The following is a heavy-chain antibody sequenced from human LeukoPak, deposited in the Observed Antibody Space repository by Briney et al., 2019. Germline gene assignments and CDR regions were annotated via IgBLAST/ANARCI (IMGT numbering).Heavy chain of an antibody. Sequence: GGTLRLSCAASGFTFSNYGMSWVRQAPGKGLEWVSAISGSGGSTYYADSVKGRFTISRDNSKNTLYLQMNSLRAEDTAVYYCAKRGGMYPAYYFDYWGQGTLVTVSS. D-gene: IGHD3-16*01. J-gene: IGHJ4*02. V-gene: IGHV3-23*01. CDR3: AKRGGMYPAYYFDY. CDR2: ISGSGGST. CDR1: GFTFSNYG.